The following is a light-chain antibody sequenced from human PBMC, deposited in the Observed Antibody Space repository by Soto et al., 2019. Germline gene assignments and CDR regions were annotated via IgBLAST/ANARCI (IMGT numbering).Light chain of an antibody. CDR2: GAS. CDR1: QSVSSSY. Sequence: EIVLTQSPGPLSLSPGERSTLSCRASQSVSSSYLAWYQQKPGQAPRLLIYGASSRATGIPGRFSGSGSGTDFTLTISSLQPEDFAVYYCQQYGSSPQTFGQGTKVDIK. CDR3: QQYGSSPQT. J-gene: IGKJ1*01. V-gene: IGKV3-20*01.